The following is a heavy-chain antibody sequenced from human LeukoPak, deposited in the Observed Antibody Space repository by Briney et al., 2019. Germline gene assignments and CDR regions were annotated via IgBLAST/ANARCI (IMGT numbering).Heavy chain of an antibody. D-gene: IGHD5-12*01. CDR3: ASLEVATISVGYFDY. V-gene: IGHV1-69*04. J-gene: IGHJ4*02. CDR1: GGTFSSYA. CDR2: INPILGIA. Sequence: RASVKVSCKASGGTFSSYAISWVRQAPGQGLEWMGRINPILGIANYAQKFQGRVTITADKSTSTAYMELSSLRSEDTAVYYCASLEVATISVGYFDYWGQGTLVTVSS.